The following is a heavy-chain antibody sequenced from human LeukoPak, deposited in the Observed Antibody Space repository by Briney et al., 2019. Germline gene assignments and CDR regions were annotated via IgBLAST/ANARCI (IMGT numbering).Heavy chain of an antibody. J-gene: IGHJ4*02. Sequence: GGSLRLSCAASGFTFSSYAMHWVRQAPGKGLEYVSAISSNGGSTYYANSVKGRFTISRDNSKNTLYLQMGSLRAEDMAVYCCAREAEPHLFDYWGQGTLVTVSS. CDR1: GFTFSSYA. CDR2: ISSNGGST. CDR3: AREAEPHLFDY. V-gene: IGHV3-64*01.